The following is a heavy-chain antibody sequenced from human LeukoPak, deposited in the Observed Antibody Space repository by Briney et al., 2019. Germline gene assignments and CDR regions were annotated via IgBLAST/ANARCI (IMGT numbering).Heavy chain of an antibody. V-gene: IGHV3-7*03. D-gene: IGHD6-19*01. CDR2: INPDGSEQ. CDR1: GFAFGSSW. Sequence: GWPLRLSCAASGFAFGSSWMNGVRQAPGKGLEWVAKINPDGSEQDYVESEKGRFTISRDNAKNSVSLVMDTVSAGDTAVYYCARDLLVAGSPDPLAFWGRGTLVTVSS. CDR3: ARDLLVAGSPDPLAF. J-gene: IGHJ4*02.